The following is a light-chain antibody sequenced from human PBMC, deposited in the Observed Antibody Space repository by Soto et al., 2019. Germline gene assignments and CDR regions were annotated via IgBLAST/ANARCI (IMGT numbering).Light chain of an antibody. CDR3: QQYGSSGT. J-gene: IGKJ1*01. CDR2: DGS. V-gene: IGKV1-5*01. Sequence: DIQMTQSPSTLSASVGDRVTITCRASRSISSWVAWYQQKPGKAPKLLIYDGSTLERGVPTRFSGSGSGTEFTLTISSLQPDDFAVYYCQQYGSSGTFGQGTKVEIK. CDR1: RSISSW.